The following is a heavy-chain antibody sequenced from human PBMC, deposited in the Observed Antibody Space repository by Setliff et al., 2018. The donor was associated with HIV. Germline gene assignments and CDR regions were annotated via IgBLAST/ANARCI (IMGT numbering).Heavy chain of an antibody. CDR2: ISSSSTTV. Sequence: GGSLRLSCAASGFSFSSYNFNWVRQAPGKGLEWVSYISSSSTTVYYADSVEGRFTISRDNAKNSLILQMSSLRAEDTAVYFCTRETIFYYYMDVWGKGTAVTVSS. D-gene: IGHD3-3*02. J-gene: IGHJ6*03. CDR1: GFSFSSYN. CDR3: TRETIFYYYMDV. V-gene: IGHV3-48*03.